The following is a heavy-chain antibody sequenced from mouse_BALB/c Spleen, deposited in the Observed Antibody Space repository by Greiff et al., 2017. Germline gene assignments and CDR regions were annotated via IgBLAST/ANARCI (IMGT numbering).Heavy chain of an antibody. CDR2: IDTSDSYT. D-gene: IGHD3-1*01. J-gene: IGHJ2*01. CDR1: GYTFTDYW. Sequence: VQLQQPGAELVMPGASVKMSCKASGYTFTDYWMHWVKQRPGQGLEWIGAIDTSDSYTSYNQKFKGKATLTVDESSSTAYMQLSSLTSEDSAVYYCAYSSGGYFDYWGQGTTLTVSS. V-gene: IGHV1-69*01. CDR3: AYSSGGYFDY.